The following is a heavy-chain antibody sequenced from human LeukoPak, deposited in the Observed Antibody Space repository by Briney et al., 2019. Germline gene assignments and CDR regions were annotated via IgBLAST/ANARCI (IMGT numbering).Heavy chain of an antibody. V-gene: IGHV3-23*01. J-gene: IGHJ4*02. Sequence: PGGSLRLSCAASGFTFSTYAMSWVRQAPGKGLGWVSAISGSGGRTYYADSVKGRFTISRDNSKNTLYLQMNSLRAEDTAVYYCAKDPYYDFWSGFYFDYWGQGTLVTVSS. CDR1: GFTFSTYA. D-gene: IGHD3-3*01. CDR2: ISGSGGRT. CDR3: AKDPYYDFWSGFYFDY.